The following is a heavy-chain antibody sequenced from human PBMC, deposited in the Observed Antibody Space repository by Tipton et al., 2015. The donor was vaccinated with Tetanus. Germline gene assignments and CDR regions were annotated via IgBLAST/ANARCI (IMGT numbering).Heavy chain of an antibody. CDR1: GGSVNLYF. Sequence: VKPSETLSLTCSVSGGSVNLYFWSWIRQPAGKGLEWIGRVYSSGSASYNPSLKSRGNMSIDTSTNHFSLKLTSVTAADTAVYYCARVIYDILTGYPIDYWGQGTLVAVSS. CDR3: ARVIYDILTGYPIDY. V-gene: IGHV4-4*07. CDR2: VYSSGSA. J-gene: IGHJ4*02. D-gene: IGHD3-9*01.